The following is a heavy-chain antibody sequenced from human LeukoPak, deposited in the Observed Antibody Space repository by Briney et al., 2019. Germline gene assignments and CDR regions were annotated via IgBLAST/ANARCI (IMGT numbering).Heavy chain of an antibody. D-gene: IGHD5-18*01. Sequence: PGGSLRLSCAASGFTFSAYKMNWVRQAPGKVLEWVSYISSSPTTIYYADSVKGRFTISRDNAKNSLYLQLNSLRAEDTALYYCARSGPYTYDYIYDAFDIWGQGTMVTVSS. CDR3: ARSGPYTYDYIYDAFDI. CDR1: GFTFSAYK. CDR2: ISSSPTTI. V-gene: IGHV3-48*01. J-gene: IGHJ3*02.